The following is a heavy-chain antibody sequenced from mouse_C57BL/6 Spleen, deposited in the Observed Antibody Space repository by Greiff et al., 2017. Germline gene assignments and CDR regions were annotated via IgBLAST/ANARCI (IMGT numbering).Heavy chain of an antibody. D-gene: IGHD1-1*01. V-gene: IGHV1-26*01. CDR3: ARLLLRGYFDV. Sequence: EVQLQQSGPELVKPGASVKISCKASGYTFTDYYMNWVKQSHGKSLEWIGDINPNNGGTSYNQKFKGKATLTVDKSSSTAYMELRSLTSEDSAVYYCARLLLRGYFDVWGTGTTVTVSS. J-gene: IGHJ1*03. CDR2: INPNNGGT. CDR1: GYTFTDYY.